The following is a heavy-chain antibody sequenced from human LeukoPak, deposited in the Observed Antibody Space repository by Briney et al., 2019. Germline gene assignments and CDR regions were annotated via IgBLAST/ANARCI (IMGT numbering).Heavy chain of an antibody. CDR1: GFTFSTYA. J-gene: IGHJ4*02. D-gene: IGHD6-19*01. CDR3: AKAAIEQWLVKVDHFDY. CDR2: ISGSGDST. Sequence: GGSLRLSCAAPGFTFSTYAMSWVRQAPGKGLEWVSSISGSGDSTYYADSVKGRFTISRDNSKNTLYLQMNSLRAEDTAIYYCAKAAIEQWLVKVDHFDYWGQGTLVTVSS. V-gene: IGHV3-23*01.